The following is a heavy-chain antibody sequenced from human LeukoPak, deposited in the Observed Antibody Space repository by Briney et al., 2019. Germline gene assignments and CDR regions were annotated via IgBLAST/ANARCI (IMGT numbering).Heavy chain of an antibody. Sequence: ASVKVSCKASGYTFTSYYMHWVRQAPGQGLEWMGIINPSGGSTSYAQKFQGRVTMTRDTSTSTVYMELSSLRSEDTAVYYCARERIIQWLAKTGTLAYWVQGTLVTVSS. CDR1: GYTFTSYY. V-gene: IGHV1-46*01. CDR2: INPSGGST. D-gene: IGHD6-19*01. J-gene: IGHJ4*02. CDR3: ARERIIQWLAKTGTLAY.